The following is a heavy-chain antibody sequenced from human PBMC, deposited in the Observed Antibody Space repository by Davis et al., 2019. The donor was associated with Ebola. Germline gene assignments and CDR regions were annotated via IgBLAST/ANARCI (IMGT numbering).Heavy chain of an antibody. Sequence: PGGSLRLSCAASGFTFYRYEMNWVRQAPGKGLEWVSYISGSATSTFYADSVKGRFTISRDNTKNSIYLEMNDLRVDDTAVYYCATLPGGRGMDVWGQGTTVTVSS. CDR1: GFTFYRYE. CDR3: ATLPGGRGMDV. J-gene: IGHJ6*02. D-gene: IGHD3-10*01. CDR2: ISGSATST. V-gene: IGHV3-48*03.